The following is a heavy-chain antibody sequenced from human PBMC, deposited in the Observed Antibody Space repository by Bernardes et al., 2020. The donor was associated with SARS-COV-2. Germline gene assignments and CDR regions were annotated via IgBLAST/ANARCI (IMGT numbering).Heavy chain of an antibody. J-gene: IGHJ6*02. CDR3: ARTMVRGVITYGMDV. CDR2: IIPILGIA. CDR1: GGTFSSYA. Sequence: SVKVSCKASGGTFSSYAISWVRQAPGQGLEWMGRIIPILGIANYAQKFQGRVTITADKSTSTAYMELSSLRSEDTAVYYCARTMVRGVITYGMDVWGQGTTVTVSS. D-gene: IGHD3-10*01. V-gene: IGHV1-69*04.